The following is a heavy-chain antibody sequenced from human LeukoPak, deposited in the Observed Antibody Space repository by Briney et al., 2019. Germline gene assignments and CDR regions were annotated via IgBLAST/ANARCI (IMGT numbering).Heavy chain of an antibody. CDR3: ARDQEGFNY. Sequence: ASVKVSCKASGYSFTNNYIHWVRQAPGQGLEWMGMIYPRDGSTSYAQRFQDRVTVTRDTSTSTVHMELSGLRAEDTALYYCARDQEGFNYWGQGTLVTVSS. CDR1: GYSFTNNY. CDR2: IYPRDGST. V-gene: IGHV1-46*01. J-gene: IGHJ4*02.